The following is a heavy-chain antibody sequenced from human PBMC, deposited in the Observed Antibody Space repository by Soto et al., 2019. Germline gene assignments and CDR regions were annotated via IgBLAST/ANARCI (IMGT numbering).Heavy chain of an antibody. J-gene: IGHJ6*02. D-gene: IGHD3-3*01. V-gene: IGHV1-2*04. CDR3: ARDPRNIDFWSGLDYYYYGMDV. CDR2: INPNSGGT. Sequence: QVQLVQSGAEVKKPGASVKVSCKASGYTFTGYYMHWVRQAPGQGLAWMGWINPNSGGTNYAQKFQGWVPMTRDTSISTAYMELSRLRSDDTAVYYCARDPRNIDFWSGLDYYYYGMDVWGQGTTVTVSS. CDR1: GYTFTGYY.